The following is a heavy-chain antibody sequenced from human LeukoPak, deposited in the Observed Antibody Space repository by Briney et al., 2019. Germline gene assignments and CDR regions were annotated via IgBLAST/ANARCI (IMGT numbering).Heavy chain of an antibody. J-gene: IGHJ4*02. CDR3: ARLGSGSNY. D-gene: IGHD3-10*01. CDR1: GDSVSSNSAA. CDR2: TYYMSKWYT. V-gene: IGHV6-1*01. Sequence: SQTLSLTCAISGDSVSSNSAAWIWIRQSPSRGLEWLGRTYYMSKWYTEYAVSVKSRITINPDTSKNQFSLQLSSVNPEDTVVYYCARLGSGSNYWGQGTLVTVSS.